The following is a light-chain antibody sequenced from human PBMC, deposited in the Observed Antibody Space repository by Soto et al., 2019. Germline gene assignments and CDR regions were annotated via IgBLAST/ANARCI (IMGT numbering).Light chain of an antibody. CDR2: AAS. CDR1: QSVGRNF. CDR3: QQYADAPLT. J-gene: IGKJ4*01. V-gene: IGKV3-20*01. Sequence: EIVLTQSPGTLSLSPGESTTLSCRASQSVGRNFLAWYQQKPGRAPRLLIHAASYRATGVPDRFSGSGSATDFTLTISGLEPEDCALYYCQQYADAPLTFGGGTKVEIK.